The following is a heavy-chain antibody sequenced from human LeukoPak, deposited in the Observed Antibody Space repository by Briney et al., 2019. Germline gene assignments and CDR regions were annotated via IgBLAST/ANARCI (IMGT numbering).Heavy chain of an antibody. D-gene: IGHD4-17*01. V-gene: IGHV4-4*07. CDR1: GGSISSYY. Sequence: PSETLSLTCTVSGGSISSYYWSWIRQPAGKGLEWIGRIYTSGSTNYNPSLKSRVTMSVDTSKNQFSLKLSSVTAADTAVYYCARDHGDYAYYYYYYMDVWGKGTTVTVSS. CDR3: ARDHGDYAYYYYYYMDV. CDR2: IYTSGST. J-gene: IGHJ6*03.